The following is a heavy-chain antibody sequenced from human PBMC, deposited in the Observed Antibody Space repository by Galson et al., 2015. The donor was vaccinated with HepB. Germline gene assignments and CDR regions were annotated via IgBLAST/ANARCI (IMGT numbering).Heavy chain of an antibody. J-gene: IGHJ6*02. CDR1: GFTITSSA. CDR3: AADTYCSSTSCSKGDYYYGMDV. D-gene: IGHD2-2*01. CDR2: IVVGSGNT. V-gene: IGHV1-58*01. Sequence: SVKVSCKASGFTITSSAVQWVRQARGQRLEWIGWIVVGSGNTNYAQKFQERVTITRDMSTSTAYMELSSLRSEDTAVYYCAADTYCSSTSCSKGDYYYGMDVWGQGTTVTVSS.